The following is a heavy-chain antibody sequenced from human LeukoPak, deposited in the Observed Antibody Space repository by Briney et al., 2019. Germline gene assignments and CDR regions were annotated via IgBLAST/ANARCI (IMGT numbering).Heavy chain of an antibody. D-gene: IGHD5-12*01. V-gene: IGHV1-2*04. Sequence: ASVKVSCKASGYTFTGYYMHWVRQAPGQGLEWMGWINPNSGGTNYAQKFQGWVTMTRDTSISTAYMELSRLRSDDTAVYYCARPRSGYDYESWFDPWGQGTLVTVSS. CDR2: INPNSGGT. CDR3: ARPRSGYDYESWFDP. CDR1: GYTFTGYY. J-gene: IGHJ5*02.